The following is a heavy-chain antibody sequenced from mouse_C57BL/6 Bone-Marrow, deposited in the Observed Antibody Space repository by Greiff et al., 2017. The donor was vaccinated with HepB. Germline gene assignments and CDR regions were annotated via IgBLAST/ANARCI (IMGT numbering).Heavy chain of an antibody. CDR1: GFTFSDYY. V-gene: IGHV5-12*01. D-gene: IGHD2-3*01. CDR3: ARPGGYWV. CDR2: ISNGGGST. J-gene: IGHJ1*03. Sequence: EVKVVESGGGLVQPGGSLKLSCAASGFTFSDYYMYWVRQTPEKRLEWVAYISNGGGSTYYPDTVKGRFTISRDNAKNTLYLQMSRLKSEDTAMYYCARPGGYWVWGTGTTVTVSS.